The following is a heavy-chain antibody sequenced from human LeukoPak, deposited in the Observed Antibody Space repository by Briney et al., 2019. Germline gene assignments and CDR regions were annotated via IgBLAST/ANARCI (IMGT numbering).Heavy chain of an antibody. CDR1: GFTFSSYG. J-gene: IGHJ4*02. Sequence: GGSLRLSCAASGFTFSSYGMSWVRQAPGKGLEWVSAISGSGGSTYYADSVKGRFTISRDNSKNTLYLQMNSPRAEDTAVYYYARHVVAVGFDYWGQGTLVTVSS. CDR3: ARHVVAVGFDY. CDR2: ISGSGGST. V-gene: IGHV3-23*01. D-gene: IGHD3-22*01.